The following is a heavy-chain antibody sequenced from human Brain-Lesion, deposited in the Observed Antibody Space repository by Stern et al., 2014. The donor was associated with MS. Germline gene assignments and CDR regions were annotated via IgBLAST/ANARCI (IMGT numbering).Heavy chain of an antibody. CDR1: GFTFSSYD. CDR3: AKNPGGFTID. D-gene: IGHD3-3*01. J-gene: IGHJ4*02. Sequence: QVQLVQSGGGVVQPGRSGRLSCAASGFTFSSYDLHWVRQGPGKGLEWVASISYDGSNKYYADSVKGRFTISRDNSKNTLFLQMNSLRTEDTAVYYCAKNPGGFTIDWGQGTLVTVSS. V-gene: IGHV3-30*18. CDR2: ISYDGSNK.